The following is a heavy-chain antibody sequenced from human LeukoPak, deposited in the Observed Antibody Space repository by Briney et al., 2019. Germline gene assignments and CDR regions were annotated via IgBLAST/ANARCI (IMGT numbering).Heavy chain of an antibody. CDR2: INPNSGGT. Sequence: ASVKVSCKASGYTFTGYYMHWVRQAPGQGLEWMGWINPNSGGTNYAQKFQGRVTMTRDTSISTAYMELSRLRSDDTAVYYCARDRKAAQPFDYWGQGTLVTVSS. CDR1: GYTFTGYY. J-gene: IGHJ4*02. V-gene: IGHV1-2*02. CDR3: ARDRKAAQPFDY. D-gene: IGHD6-6*01.